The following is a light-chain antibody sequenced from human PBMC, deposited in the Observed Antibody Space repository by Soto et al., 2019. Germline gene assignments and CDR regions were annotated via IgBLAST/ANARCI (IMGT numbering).Light chain of an antibody. J-gene: IGKJ3*01. CDR2: GAS. CDR1: QSISSSY. Sequence: EIVLTQSPGTLSLSPGERATLSCRASQSISSSYIVWYQQKPGQAPRLLIDGASSRATGIPDRFRGSGSGTDFTLTISRLDPEDFAVYYCQQYGSSFGPGTRVDIK. V-gene: IGKV3-20*01. CDR3: QQYGSS.